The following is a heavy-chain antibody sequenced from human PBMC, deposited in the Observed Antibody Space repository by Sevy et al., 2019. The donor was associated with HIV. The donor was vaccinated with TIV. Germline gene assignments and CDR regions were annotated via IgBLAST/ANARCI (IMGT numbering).Heavy chain of an antibody. CDR1: GFTFSDYG. J-gene: IGHJ3*02. CDR2: MSIDGNDK. D-gene: IGHD3-16*01. V-gene: IGHV3-30*03. Sequence: GGSLRLSCAASGFTFSDYGVHWVRQTPHKGLEWVAVMSIDGNDKHYVDSARGRFTISRDKSKNTLFLELNSLGHEDTAVYFCARVSTVGAMMDALDTWGQGTMVTVSS. CDR3: ARVSTVGAMMDALDT.